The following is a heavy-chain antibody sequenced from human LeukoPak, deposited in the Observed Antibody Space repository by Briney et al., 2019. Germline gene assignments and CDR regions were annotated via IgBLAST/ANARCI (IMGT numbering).Heavy chain of an antibody. CDR2: ISSSGSTK. V-gene: IGHV3-11*01. D-gene: IGHD6-13*01. CDR3: ARVSPYSSSWNFDY. J-gene: IGHJ4*02. CDR1: GLTFSDYY. Sequence: GGSLRLSCAASGLTFSDYYMSWIRQAPGKGLEWVSYISSSGSTKYYADSVKGRFTISRDNAKNSLYLQMNSPRAEDTAVYYCARVSPYSSSWNFDYWGQGTLVTVSS.